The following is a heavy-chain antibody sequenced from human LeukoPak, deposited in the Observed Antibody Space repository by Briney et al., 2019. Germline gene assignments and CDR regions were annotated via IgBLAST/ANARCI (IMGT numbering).Heavy chain of an antibody. D-gene: IGHD3-3*01. Sequence: GASVKVSCKASGGTFSSYAISWVRQAPGQGLEWMGGIIPIFGTANYAQKFQGRVTITADESTSTAYMELSSLRSEDTAVYYCASVGVDDFWSGYSFDYWGQGTPVTVSS. V-gene: IGHV1-69*13. CDR3: ASVGVDDFWSGYSFDY. CDR2: IIPIFGTA. J-gene: IGHJ4*02. CDR1: GGTFSSYA.